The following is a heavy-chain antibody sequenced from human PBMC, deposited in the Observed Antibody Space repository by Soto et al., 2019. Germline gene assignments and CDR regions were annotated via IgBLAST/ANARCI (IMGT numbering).Heavy chain of an antibody. CDR3: ARAPPYYYDSSGYYYGY. Sequence: GGSLRLSCAASGFTFRNFGMNWVRQAPGKGLEWVAAMWYDGTNKFYEDSVKGRFIISRDDSKNTLYLQMNSLRVEDTAVYYCARAPPYYYDSSGYYYGYWGQGTLVTVSS. CDR2: MWYDGTNK. J-gene: IGHJ4*02. D-gene: IGHD3-22*01. CDR1: GFTFRNFG. V-gene: IGHV3-33*01.